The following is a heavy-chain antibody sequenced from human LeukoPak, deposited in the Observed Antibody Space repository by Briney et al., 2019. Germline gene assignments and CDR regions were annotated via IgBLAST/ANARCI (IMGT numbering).Heavy chain of an antibody. CDR1: GYRFTNYW. J-gene: IGHJ6*02. V-gene: IGHV5-51*01. Sequence: GESLKISCQGSGYRFTNYWIAWVRQMPGKGLEWMGIIYPGDSDTRYSPSFQGQVTISADKSISTAYLQWSSLKASDTAMYFCAGHQGVIASPSYSGMDVWGQGTTVTVSS. CDR2: IYPGDSDT. CDR3: AGHQGVIASPSYSGMDV. D-gene: IGHD2/OR15-2a*01.